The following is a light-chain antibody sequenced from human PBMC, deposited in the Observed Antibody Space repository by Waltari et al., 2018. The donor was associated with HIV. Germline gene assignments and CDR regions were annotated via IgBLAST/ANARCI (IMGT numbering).Light chain of an antibody. J-gene: IGLJ3*02. CDR1: THVIRPSDF. V-gene: IGLV2-14*01. CDR2: SVN. Sequence: QPALTQPASVSAFPGQSVTTSCPGNTHVIRPSDFSSWYRQDPGKAPQLVMHSVNTRPSEISSRFSGVKAGNTASLRISGLQFEDEAEYFCSSYTSPNNLLFGGGTKLTV. CDR3: SSYTSPNNLL.